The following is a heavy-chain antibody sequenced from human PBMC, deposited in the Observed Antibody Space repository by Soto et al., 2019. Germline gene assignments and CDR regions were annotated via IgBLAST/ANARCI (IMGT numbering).Heavy chain of an antibody. Sequence: GGSLRLSCAASGFTFSSYSMNWVRQAPGKGLEWVSSISSSSSYIYYADSVKGRFTISRDNAKNSLYLQMNSLRAEDTAVYYCARDIRYDYANDAFDIWGQGTMVTVSS. CDR1: GFTFSSYS. V-gene: IGHV3-21*01. CDR2: ISSSSSYI. J-gene: IGHJ3*02. CDR3: ARDIRYDYANDAFDI. D-gene: IGHD4-17*01.